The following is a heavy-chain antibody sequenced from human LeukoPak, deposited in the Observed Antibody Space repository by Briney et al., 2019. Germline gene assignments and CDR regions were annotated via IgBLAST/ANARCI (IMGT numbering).Heavy chain of an antibody. CDR2: INSDGSGT. CDR3: ARHVAVACFDY. J-gene: IGHJ4*02. D-gene: IGHD6-19*01. CDR1: GFTFSSYW. Sequence: PGGSLSLSCAASGFTFSSYWMHWVRQAPGKGLVWVSRINSDGSGTIYADSVKGRFTISIHNAKNSLYLQMSSRKASDTARYYCARHVAVACFDYWGQGTVVSVSS. V-gene: IGHV3-74*01.